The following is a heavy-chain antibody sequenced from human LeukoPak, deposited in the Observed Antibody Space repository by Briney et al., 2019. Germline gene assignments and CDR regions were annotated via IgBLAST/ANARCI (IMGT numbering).Heavy chain of an antibody. Sequence: GGSPKLSCAASGFTSSGSAMHWVCHASGKGLEWVGRIRSKANSYATAYAASVKGRFTISRDDSKNTAYLQMNSLKTEDTAVYYCTRHCSGGSCYGYYYGMDVWGQGTTVTVSS. V-gene: IGHV3-73*01. CDR2: IRSKANSYAT. CDR1: GFTSSGSA. D-gene: IGHD2-15*01. J-gene: IGHJ6*02. CDR3: TRHCSGGSCYGYYYGMDV.